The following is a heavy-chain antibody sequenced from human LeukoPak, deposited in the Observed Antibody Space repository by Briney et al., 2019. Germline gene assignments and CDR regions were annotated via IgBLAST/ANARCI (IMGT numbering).Heavy chain of an antibody. J-gene: IGHJ3*02. Sequence: GGSLRLSCAASGFTFDDYGMSWVRQAPGKGLEWVSAISGSGGSTYYADSVKGRFTISRDNSKNTLYLQMNSLRAEDTAVYYCAKDAAWEDEFDAFDIWGQGTMVTVSS. V-gene: IGHV3-23*01. CDR1: GFTFDDYG. CDR3: AKDAAWEDEFDAFDI. CDR2: ISGSGGST. D-gene: IGHD1-26*01.